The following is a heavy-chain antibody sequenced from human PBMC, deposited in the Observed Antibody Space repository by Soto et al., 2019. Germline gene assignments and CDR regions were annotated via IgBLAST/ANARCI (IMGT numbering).Heavy chain of an antibody. CDR1: GFTFSSYG. CDR2: IWYDGSNK. J-gene: IGHJ6*03. V-gene: IGHV3-33*01. CDR3: ARDRQQDYYYYYMDV. Sequence: GGSLRLSCAASGFTFSSYGMHWVRQAPGKGLEWVAVIWYDGSNKYYADSVKGRFTISRDNSKNTLYLQMNSLRAEDTAVYYCARDRQQDYYYYYMDVWGKGTTVTVSS. D-gene: IGHD6-6*01.